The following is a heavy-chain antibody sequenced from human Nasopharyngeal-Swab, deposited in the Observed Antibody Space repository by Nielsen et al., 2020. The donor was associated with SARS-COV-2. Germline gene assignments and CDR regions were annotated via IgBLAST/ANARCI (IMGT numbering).Heavy chain of an antibody. D-gene: IGHD3-22*01. Sequence: GESLKISCAASGFSFDSYAMSWVRQAPGKGLEWVSAIRGSGITTYYADSVKGRFTISRDNSKNTLYLQMNSLRAEDTAVYYCAKRDDYYESSGLGDWGQGTLVTVSS. CDR3: AKRDDYYESSGLGD. V-gene: IGHV3-23*01. J-gene: IGHJ4*02. CDR1: GFSFDSYA. CDR2: IRGSGITT.